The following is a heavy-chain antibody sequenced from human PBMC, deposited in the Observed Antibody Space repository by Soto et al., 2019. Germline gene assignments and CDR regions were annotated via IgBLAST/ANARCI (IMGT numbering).Heavy chain of an antibody. J-gene: IGHJ6*03. V-gene: IGHV4-59*01. CDR1: GGSISSYY. Sequence: SETLSLTCTDSGGSISSYYWSWVRQPPGKGLEWIGYIYYSGSTNDNPSLKSRVTISVDTSKNQFSLKLSSVTAADTAVYYCARGASKASYYYYYMDVWGKGTTVTVSS. D-gene: IGHD6-6*01. CDR2: IYYSGST. CDR3: ARGASKASYYYYYMDV.